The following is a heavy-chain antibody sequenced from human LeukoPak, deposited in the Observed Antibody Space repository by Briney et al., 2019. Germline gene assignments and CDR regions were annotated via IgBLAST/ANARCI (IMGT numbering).Heavy chain of an antibody. CDR3: ARRGYCSGGDCFSAAFDI. V-gene: IGHV5-51*01. J-gene: IGHJ3*02. CDR1: GYTFTSYW. CDR2: IYPGDSDT. Sequence: GESLKISCKASGYTFTSYWFAWVRQMPGKGLGWMGIIYPGDSDTRYSPSFHGQVTMSADKSISTTYLQWSSLKASDTAMYYCARRGYCSGGDCFSAAFDIWGQGTMVTVSS. D-gene: IGHD2-15*01.